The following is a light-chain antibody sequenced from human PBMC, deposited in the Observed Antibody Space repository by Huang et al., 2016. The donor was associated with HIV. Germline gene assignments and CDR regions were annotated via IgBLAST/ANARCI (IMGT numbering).Light chain of an antibody. CDR3: QQSYNIPRT. CDR1: QIINRY. Sequence: DIQMTQAPSSLSAPVGDRVIITCRASQIINRYLNWYQQMSGRAPKLLISGASTLQGGVSPRFSGSGSGIDFTLTITDVQPEDSATYFCQQSYNIPRTFGQGTLLEI. CDR2: GAS. J-gene: IGKJ2*01. V-gene: IGKV1-39*01.